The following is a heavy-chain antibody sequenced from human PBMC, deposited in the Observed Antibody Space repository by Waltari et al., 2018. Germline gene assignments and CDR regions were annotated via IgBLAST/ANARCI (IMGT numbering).Heavy chain of an antibody. CDR3: ARDQRDGYNYVSYY. Sequence: QVQLVQSGAEVKKPGSSVKVSCKASGGTFSSYAISWVRQAPGQGLEWMGRIIPILGTANYDKKFQGRVTITADKSTGTAYMELSSLRSEDTSVYYCARDQRDGYNYVSYYWGQGTLVTVSS. J-gene: IGHJ4*02. V-gene: IGHV1-69*08. CDR2: IIPILGTA. CDR1: GGTFSSYA. D-gene: IGHD5-12*01.